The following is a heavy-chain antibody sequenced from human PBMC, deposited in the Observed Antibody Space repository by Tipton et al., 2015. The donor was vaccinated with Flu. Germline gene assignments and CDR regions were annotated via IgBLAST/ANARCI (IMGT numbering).Heavy chain of an antibody. Sequence: PGLVKPSETLSLTCTVSSGSIRSTNYFCAWIRQPPGKRLELIGSIYPSGTTYYTPSLKSRVTISVDTSKSQFSLKLRSVTAADTAVYYCARLSYYDVDLKNFYFDYWGQGALVTVSS. CDR2: IYPSGTT. D-gene: IGHD3-10*02. V-gene: IGHV4-39*01. J-gene: IGHJ4*02. CDR3: ARLSYYDVDLKNFYFDY. CDR1: SGSIRSTNYF.